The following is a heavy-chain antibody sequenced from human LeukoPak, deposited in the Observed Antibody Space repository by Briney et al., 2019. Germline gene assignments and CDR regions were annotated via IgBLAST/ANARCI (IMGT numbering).Heavy chain of an antibody. CDR1: GGSISQYY. V-gene: IGHV4-59*12. CDR3: ARDRGLNDFWSGYNFDY. D-gene: IGHD3-3*01. CDR2: IHASGTT. J-gene: IGHJ4*02. Sequence: NPSETLSLTCAVSGGSISQYYWSWLRQAPGKGLEWIGYIHASGTTTYNPSLKSRVTMSVDTSKNQFSLKLSSVTAAGTAVYYCARDRGLNDFWSGYNFDYWGLGTLVTVSS.